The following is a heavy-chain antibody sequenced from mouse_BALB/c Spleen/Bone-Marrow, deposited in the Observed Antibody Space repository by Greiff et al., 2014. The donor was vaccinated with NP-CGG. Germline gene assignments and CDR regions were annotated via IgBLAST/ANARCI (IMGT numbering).Heavy chain of an antibody. CDR2: IYPGNVNT. CDR1: GYTFTSYY. V-gene: IGHV1S56*01. Sequence: QVQLQHPGPELVKPGASVRISCKASGYTFTSYYIHWVKQRPGQGLEWIGWIYPGNVNTKYNEKFKGKATLTADKSSSTAYMQLSSLTSEDSAVYFCARDTMDYWGQGTSVTVSS. CDR3: ARDTMDY. J-gene: IGHJ4*01.